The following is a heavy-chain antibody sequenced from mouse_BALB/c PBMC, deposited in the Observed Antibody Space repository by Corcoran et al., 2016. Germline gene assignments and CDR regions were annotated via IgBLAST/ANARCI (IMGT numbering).Heavy chain of an antibody. J-gene: IGHJ3*01. D-gene: IGHD2-14*01. V-gene: IGHV14-3*02. CDR1: GFNIKDTY. CDR3: ASYHGYDY. Sequence: EVQLQQSGAELVKPGASVKLSCTASGFNIKDTYMHWVKQRPEQGLEWIGRIDPANGNTKYDPKFQGKATITADTSSNTAYLQLSRLTSEDTAVYYCASYHGYDYWGQGTMVTVS. CDR2: IDPANGNT.